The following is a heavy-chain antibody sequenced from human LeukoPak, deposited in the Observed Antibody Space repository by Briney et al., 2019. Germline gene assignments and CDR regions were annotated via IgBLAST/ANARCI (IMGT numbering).Heavy chain of an antibody. D-gene: IGHD1-20*01. CDR1: GGSISSGHYY. CDR3: ARSSVTADDFYYYYMDV. CDR2: IYYRWNT. V-gene: IGHV4-31*03. J-gene: IGHJ6*03. Sequence: SQTLSLTCTVSGGSISSGHYYWTWIRQHPGKGLGRIGYIYYRWNTYSNPSLAGRLTISVDTSKNQFFLRLSSVTAADTAVYYCARSSVTADDFYYYYMDVWGKGTTVTVSS.